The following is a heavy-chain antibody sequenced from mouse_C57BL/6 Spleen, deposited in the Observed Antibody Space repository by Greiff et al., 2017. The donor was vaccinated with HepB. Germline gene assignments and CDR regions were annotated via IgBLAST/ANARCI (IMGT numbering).Heavy chain of an antibody. J-gene: IGHJ3*01. Sequence: VQLQQSGTVLARPGASVKMSCKTSGYTFTSYWMHWVKQRPGQGLEWIGAIYPGNSDTSYNQKFKGKAKLTAVTSASTAYMELSSLTNEDSAVYYCTRKGPYDYDEGAWFAYWGQGTLVTVSA. CDR2: IYPGNSDT. D-gene: IGHD2-4*01. CDR1: GYTFTSYW. V-gene: IGHV1-5*01. CDR3: TRKGPYDYDEGAWFAY.